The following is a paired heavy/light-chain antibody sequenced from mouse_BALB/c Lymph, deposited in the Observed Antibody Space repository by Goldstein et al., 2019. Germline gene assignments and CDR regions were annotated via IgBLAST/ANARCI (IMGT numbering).Heavy chain of an antibody. CDR2: IDPESGGT. D-gene: IGHD1-1*01. J-gene: IGHJ4*01. CDR3: TRAGHSLFFAMDF. CDR1: GYTFTDYE. V-gene: IGHV1-15*01. Sequence: QVQLQQSGAELVRPGASVTLSCKASGYTFTDYEMHWVKQTPVHGLEWIGAIDPESGGTAYNQKFKGKATLTADKSSSTAYMELRSLTSEDSAVYYCTRAGHSLFFAMDFWGQGTSVTVSS.
Light chain of an antibody. CDR2: STS. CDR3: HQYHLSPRT. V-gene: IGKV4-74*01. CDR1: SSVSSSY. Sequence: QIVLTQSPAIMSASLGERVTMTCTASSSVSSSYLHWYQQKPGSSPKLWIYSTSNLASGVPARFSGGGSGTSYSLTISNVEAEDAATYYCHQYHLSPRTFGGGTKLEIK. J-gene: IGKJ1*01.